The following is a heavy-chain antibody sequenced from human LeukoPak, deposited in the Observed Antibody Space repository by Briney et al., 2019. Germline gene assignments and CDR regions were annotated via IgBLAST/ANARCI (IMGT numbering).Heavy chain of an antibody. CDR2: IKQDGSEK. J-gene: IGHJ4*02. D-gene: IGHD2-21*02. Sequence: GGSLRLSCAVSGFTFSNYWMSWVRQAPGRGLEWVANIKQDGSEKYYVDSVKGRFTISRDNARNSLLLQMDGLRAEDTAVYYCARDKVTGDSYFDYWGQGTLVTVSS. V-gene: IGHV3-7*01. CDR3: ARDKVTGDSYFDY. CDR1: GFTFSNYW.